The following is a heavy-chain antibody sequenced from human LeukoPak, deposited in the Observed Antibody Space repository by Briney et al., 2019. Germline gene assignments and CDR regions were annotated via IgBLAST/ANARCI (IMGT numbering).Heavy chain of an antibody. CDR3: ARSRGDGLLGIDY. V-gene: IGHV1-69*13. Sequence: SVKVSCKASGGTFSSYAISWVRQAPEQGLEWMGGIIPIFGTANYAQKFQGRVTITADESTSTAYMELSSLRSEDTAVYYCARSRGDGLLGIDYWGQGTLVTVSS. D-gene: IGHD3/OR15-3a*01. J-gene: IGHJ4*02. CDR2: IIPIFGTA. CDR1: GGTFSSYA.